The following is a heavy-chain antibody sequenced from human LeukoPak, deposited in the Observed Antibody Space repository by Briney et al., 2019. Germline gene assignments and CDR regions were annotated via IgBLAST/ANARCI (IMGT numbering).Heavy chain of an antibody. CDR1: GFTFSSYA. J-gene: IGHJ3*02. D-gene: IGHD3-10*01. CDR3: ATSGSVERGTLHI. CDR2: ISDPGGST. V-gene: IGHV3-23*01. Sequence: PGGSLRLSCAASGFTFSSYAMSWVRQAPGKGLEWVSVISDPGGSTYYADSVKGRFTISRDNSKNTLFLQMNSLRAEDTAVYYCATSGSVERGTLHIWGQGTVVTVSS.